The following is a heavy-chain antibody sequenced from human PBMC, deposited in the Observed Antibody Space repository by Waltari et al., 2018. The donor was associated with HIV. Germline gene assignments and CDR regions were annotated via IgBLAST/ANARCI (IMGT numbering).Heavy chain of an antibody. V-gene: IGHV3-30*18. CDR3: AKGSAPGNFDY. J-gene: IGHJ4*02. CDR2: ISYDGSNK. D-gene: IGHD6-13*01. Sequence: QVQLVESGGGVVQPGRSLRRSCVAPELPLSSYGMHWVRQAPGKGLEWVAVISYDGSNKYYADSVKGRFTISRDNSKNTLYLQMNSLRAEDTAVYYCAKGSAPGNFDYWGQGTLVTVSS. CDR1: ELPLSSYG.